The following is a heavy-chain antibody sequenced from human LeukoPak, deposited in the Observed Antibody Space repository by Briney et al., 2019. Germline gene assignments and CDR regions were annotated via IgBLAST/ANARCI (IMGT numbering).Heavy chain of an antibody. CDR2: IYPGDSDT. D-gene: IGHD3-10*01. CDR1: GYSFTSYW. V-gene: IGHV5-51*01. Sequence: GESLKISCKGSGYSFTSYWIGWVRQMPGKGLEWMGIIYPGDSDTRYSPSFQGQVTISADKSISTAYLQWSSLKASDTAMYYCARVSTGSHHYYYYMDVWGKGTTVTVSS. CDR3: ARVSTGSHHYYYYMDV. J-gene: IGHJ6*03.